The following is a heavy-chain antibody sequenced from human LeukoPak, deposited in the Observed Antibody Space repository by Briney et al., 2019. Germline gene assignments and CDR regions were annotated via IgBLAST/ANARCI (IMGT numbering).Heavy chain of an antibody. CDR2: IYYSGST. V-gene: IGHV4-61*01. Sequence: PSGTLSLTCAVSGGSISSSYYWSWIRQPPGKGLEWIGYIYYSGSTNYNPSLKSRVTISVDTSKNQFSLKLSSVTAADTAVYYCARVLRMATIELWGQGTLVTVSS. J-gene: IGHJ4*02. D-gene: IGHD5-24*01. CDR1: GGSISSSYY. CDR3: ARVLRMATIEL.